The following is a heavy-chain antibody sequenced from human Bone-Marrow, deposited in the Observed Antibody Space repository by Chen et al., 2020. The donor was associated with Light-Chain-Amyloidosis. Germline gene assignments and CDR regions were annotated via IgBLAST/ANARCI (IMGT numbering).Heavy chain of an antibody. J-gene: IGHJ4*02. D-gene: IGHD5-12*01. Sequence: EVQLEQSGPEVKKPGESLKISCKGSGYTFPNYWIGWVRQMPGKGLEWMGVIYPDDAYARDRTSFEGQVTISADKSITTAYLKWRSLKASDTAMYYCAIRRDGYNFDNWGQGTLVTV. V-gene: IGHV5-51*01. CDR2: IYPDDAYA. CDR1: GYTFPNYW. CDR3: AIRRDGYNFDN.